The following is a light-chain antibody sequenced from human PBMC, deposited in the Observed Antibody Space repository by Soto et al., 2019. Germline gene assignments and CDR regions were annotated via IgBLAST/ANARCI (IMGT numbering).Light chain of an antibody. Sequence: EIVLTQSPDTLSLSPGDRATLSCRPRQRVGHMFLAWFQQKPGQAPRILICEAYSRARGTPCRFSGSWSGTTFAPPIRSLEAEDFALYSCHQYASCFGTFGKGTKVDMK. CDR1: QRVGHMF. V-gene: IGKV3-20*01. J-gene: IGKJ1*01. CDR3: HQYASCFGT. CDR2: EAY.